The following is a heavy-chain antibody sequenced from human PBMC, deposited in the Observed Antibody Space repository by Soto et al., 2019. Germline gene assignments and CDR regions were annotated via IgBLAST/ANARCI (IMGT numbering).Heavy chain of an antibody. J-gene: IGHJ4*02. Sequence: GGSLRLSCAASGFTFDIYSMNWVRQAPGKGLEWVSSVSSRSSNIDYAVSVMGRFTISRDNANNSLYLQMNNLSADDTAVYYCARDTKMLAPLIYMDHWGRGTLVTVSS. CDR3: ARDTKMLAPLIYMDH. D-gene: IGHD3-22*01. CDR1: GFTFDIYS. CDR2: VSSRSSNI. V-gene: IGHV3-21*01.